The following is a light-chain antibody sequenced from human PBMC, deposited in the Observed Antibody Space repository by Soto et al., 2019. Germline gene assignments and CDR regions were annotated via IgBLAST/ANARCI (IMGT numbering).Light chain of an antibody. V-gene: IGKV3-15*01. Sequence: DIVMTQSPATLSVSPGERATLSCRASQSVTSNLAWYQQKPGQAPRLLIYGASTRATDIPARFSGSGSGTEFTLTISSLQSEDFEVSNCQQYSNWPYTFGQGTKVDIK. J-gene: IGKJ2*01. CDR3: QQYSNWPYT. CDR1: QSVTSN. CDR2: GAS.